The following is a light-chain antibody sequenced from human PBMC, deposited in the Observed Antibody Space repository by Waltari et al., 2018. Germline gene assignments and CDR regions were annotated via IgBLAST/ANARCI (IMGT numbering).Light chain of an antibody. J-gene: IGLJ1*01. CDR2: DVT. CDR1: SNDVGYYSF. Sequence: QSALTQPASVSGSPGPSTTISCTGTSNDVGYYSFVSWSPHPPGKAPKLIIYDVTKRPAGVSDRFSGSKSGNTAFLTISGLQAEDEADYHCCTYAGSSTYAFGTGTTVSVL. V-gene: IGLV2-23*02. CDR3: CTYAGSSTYA.